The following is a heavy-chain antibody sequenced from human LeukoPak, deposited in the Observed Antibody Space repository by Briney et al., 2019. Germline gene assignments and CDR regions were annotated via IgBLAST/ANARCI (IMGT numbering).Heavy chain of an antibody. CDR2: IIPIFGTA. J-gene: IGHJ6*03. Sequence: SVKVSCKASGGTFSSYAISWVRQAPGQGLEWMGGIIPIFGTANYAQKFQGRATITTDESTSTAYMELSSLRSEDTAVYYCARDADPIHCSSTSCYSYYYYMDVWGKGTTVTVSS. D-gene: IGHD2-2*02. V-gene: IGHV1-69*05. CDR3: ARDADPIHCSSTSCYSYYYYMDV. CDR1: GGTFSSYA.